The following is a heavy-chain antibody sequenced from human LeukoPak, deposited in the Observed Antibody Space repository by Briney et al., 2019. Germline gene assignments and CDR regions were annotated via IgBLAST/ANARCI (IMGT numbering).Heavy chain of an antibody. J-gene: IGHJ4*02. D-gene: IGHD3-22*01. CDR1: GFTVSSTY. CDR3: ARGIEVVVIGPYYFDY. Sequence: GGSLRLSCAASGFTVSSTYMTWVRQAPGKGLEWVSVIYSGGYTYYADSVKGRFTISRDNSSNTLSLQMTSLRAEDTAVYYCARGIEVVVIGPYYFDYWGQGTLVTVSS. CDR2: IYSGGYT. V-gene: IGHV3-66*01.